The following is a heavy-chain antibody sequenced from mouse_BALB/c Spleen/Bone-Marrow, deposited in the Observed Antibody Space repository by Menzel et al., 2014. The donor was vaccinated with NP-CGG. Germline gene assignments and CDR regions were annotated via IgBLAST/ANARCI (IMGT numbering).Heavy chain of an antibody. CDR1: GFTFSSYW. CDR3: TVTGAAWFAY. D-gene: IGHD4-1*01. V-gene: IGHV6-6*02. CDR2: IRLKSDNYAT. Sequence: EVKLQESGGGLVQPGGSMKLSCVASGFTFSSYWMSWVRQSPEKGLEWVAEIRLKSDNYATHYAESVKGKFTISRDDSKRRLYLQMNSLRAEDTGIYYCTVTGAAWFAYWGQGTLVTVSA. J-gene: IGHJ3*01.